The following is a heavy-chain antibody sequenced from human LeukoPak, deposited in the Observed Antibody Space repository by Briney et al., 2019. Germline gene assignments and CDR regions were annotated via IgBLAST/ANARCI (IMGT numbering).Heavy chain of an antibody. D-gene: IGHD3-10*01. CDR1: GFTFSSYG. V-gene: IGHV3-30*02. J-gene: IGHJ4*02. Sequence: GGPLRFSCAASGFTFSSYGMHWVREAPGKGLEWVAFIGYVGSNKYYADSVKGRFTISRDNSKNTLYLQMNSLRAEDTAVYYCAKDGTMVRGVLDYWGQGTLVTVSS. CDR3: AKDGTMVRGVLDY. CDR2: IGYVGSNK.